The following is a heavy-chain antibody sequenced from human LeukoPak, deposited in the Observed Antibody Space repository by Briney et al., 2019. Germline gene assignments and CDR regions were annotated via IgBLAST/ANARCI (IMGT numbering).Heavy chain of an antibody. D-gene: IGHD2-21*01. CDR2: ISWNSGSI. CDR1: GFTFDDYA. Sequence: PGRSLRLSCAASGFTFDDYAMHWVRQAPGKGLEWVSGISWNSGSIGYADSVKGRFTISRDNAKNSLYLQMNSLRAEDTAVYYCAREPPIVVVIATPVNHDAFDIWGQGTMVTVSS. V-gene: IGHV3-9*01. J-gene: IGHJ3*02. CDR3: AREPPIVVVIATPVNHDAFDI.